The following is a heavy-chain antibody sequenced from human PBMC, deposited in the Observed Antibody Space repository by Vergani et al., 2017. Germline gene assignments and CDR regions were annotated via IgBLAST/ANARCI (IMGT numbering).Heavy chain of an antibody. CDR2: INHSGST. J-gene: IGHJ4*02. D-gene: IGHD6-19*01. Sequence: QVQLQQWGAGLLKPSETLSLTCAVYGGSFSGYYWSWIRQPPGKGLEWIGEINHSGSTNYNPSLKSRVTISVDTSKNQFSLKLSSVTAADTAVYYCARGGIAVAGSRVIPAYYFDYWGQGTLVTVSS. CDR1: GGSFSGYY. V-gene: IGHV4-34*01. CDR3: ARGGIAVAGSRVIPAYYFDY.